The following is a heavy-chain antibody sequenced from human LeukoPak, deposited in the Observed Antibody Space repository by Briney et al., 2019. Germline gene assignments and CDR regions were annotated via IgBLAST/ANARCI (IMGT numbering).Heavy chain of an antibody. CDR3: ARDVDSSGYAPFEYFQH. V-gene: IGHV3-30*04. J-gene: IGHJ1*01. CDR1: GFTFSSYA. D-gene: IGHD3-22*01. Sequence: PGRSLRLSCAASGFTFSSYAMHWVRQAPGKGLEWVAVISYDGSNKYYADSVKGRFTISRDNSKNTLYLQMNSLRAEDTAVYYCARDVDSSGYAPFEYFQHWGQGTLVTVSS. CDR2: ISYDGSNK.